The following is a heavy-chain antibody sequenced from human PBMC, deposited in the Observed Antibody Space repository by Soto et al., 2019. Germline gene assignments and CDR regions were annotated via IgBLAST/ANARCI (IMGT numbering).Heavy chain of an antibody. CDR2: INPSGGST. CDR3: ARDGAAHYYYYGMDV. J-gene: IGHJ6*02. V-gene: IGHV1-46*01. D-gene: IGHD6-6*01. CDR1: GYTFTSYY. Sequence: VASVKVSCKASGYTFTSYYMHWVRQAPGQGLEWMGIINPSGGSTSYAQKFQGRVTMTRDTSTSTVYMELSSLRSEDTAVYYCARDGAAHYYYYGMDVWGQGTTVTV.